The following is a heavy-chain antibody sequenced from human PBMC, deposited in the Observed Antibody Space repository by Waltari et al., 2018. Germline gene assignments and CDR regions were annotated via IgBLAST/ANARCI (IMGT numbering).Heavy chain of an antibody. CDR1: GFTFSNAW. CDR2: IKSKTDGGTT. CDR3: TTDGPTRYYGSGSYYAL. V-gene: IGHV3-15*01. Sequence: EVQLVESGGGLVKPGGSVRLSCAASGFTFSNAWMGWVRQAPGKGREWVGRIKSKTDGGTTDYAAPVKGRFTISRDDSKSTLYRQMNSLKTEDTAVYYCTTDGPTRYYGSGSYYALWGQGTMVTVSS. D-gene: IGHD3-10*01. J-gene: IGHJ3*01.